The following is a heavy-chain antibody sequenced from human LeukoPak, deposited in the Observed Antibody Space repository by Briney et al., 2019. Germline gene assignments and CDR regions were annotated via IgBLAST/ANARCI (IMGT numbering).Heavy chain of an antibody. D-gene: IGHD1-26*01. CDR1: GFTFSSYS. J-gene: IGHJ3*02. Sequence: GGSLRLSCAASGFTFSSYSTNWVRQAPGKGLEWVSSISSSSSYIYYADSVKGRFTISRDNAKNSLYLQMNSLRAEDTAVYYCARDLVGATEGAFDIWGQGTMVTVSS. CDR2: ISSSSSYI. CDR3: ARDLVGATEGAFDI. V-gene: IGHV3-21*01.